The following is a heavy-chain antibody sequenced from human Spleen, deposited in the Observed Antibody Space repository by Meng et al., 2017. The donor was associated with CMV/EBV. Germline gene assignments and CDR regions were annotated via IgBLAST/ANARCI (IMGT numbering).Heavy chain of an antibody. V-gene: IGHV3-15*07. CDR3: AGAKGHPNYFYYYGMDV. J-gene: IGHJ6*02. Sequence: GESLKISCAASGFTFNNAWMNWVRQAPGKGLEWVGHIKSKTNGGTTDYADSVRGRFTISRDNAKKSLYLQMNSLRVEDTAVYYCAGAKGHPNYFYYYGMDVWGQGTTVTVSS. CDR2: IKSKTNGGTT. D-gene: IGHD1-26*01. CDR1: GFTFNNAW.